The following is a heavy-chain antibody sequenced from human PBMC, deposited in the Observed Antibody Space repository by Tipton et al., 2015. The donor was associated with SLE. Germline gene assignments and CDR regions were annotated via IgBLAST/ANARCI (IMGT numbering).Heavy chain of an antibody. D-gene: IGHD3-10*01. Sequence: SLRLSCAASGFSVSSNYMSWVRQAPGRGLEWVSVIFVGGATFHADSVKGRFTISRDDAKNSLYLQMNSLRAEDTALYYCARGDYHGSGSEVDYWGQGTLVTVSS. V-gene: IGHV3-53*01. CDR2: IFVGGAT. CDR3: ARGDYHGSGSEVDY. CDR1: GFSVSSNY. J-gene: IGHJ4*02.